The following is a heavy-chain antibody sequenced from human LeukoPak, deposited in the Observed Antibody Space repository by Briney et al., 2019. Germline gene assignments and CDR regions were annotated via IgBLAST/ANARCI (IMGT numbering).Heavy chain of an antibody. D-gene: IGHD2-2*01. CDR3: AKDEVVPGYYYTDV. V-gene: IGHV3-30*02. J-gene: IGHJ6*03. CDR2: IRYDGSNK. CDR1: GFTFSSYG. Sequence: GGSLRLSCAASGFTFSSYGMHWVRQAPGKGLEWVAFIRYDGSNKEYADSVKGRFTISRDNSKNTMYIQMNSLNAEDTAVYYCAKDEVVPGYYYTDVWGRGTTVTISS.